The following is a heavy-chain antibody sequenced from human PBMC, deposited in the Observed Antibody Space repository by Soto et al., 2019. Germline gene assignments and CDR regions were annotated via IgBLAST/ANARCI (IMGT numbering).Heavy chain of an antibody. Sequence: ASVKVSCKASGYPFTTYGISWVRQAPGQGLEWMGWISTYNGDTEYPQSLQGRVTMTRDTSTATAYMELRSLRSDDTAVYYCARVMTTFGVISKGPDHWGQGTLVTVSS. D-gene: IGHD3-3*01. J-gene: IGHJ4*02. CDR3: ARVMTTFGVISKGPDH. V-gene: IGHV1-18*04. CDR2: ISTYNGDT. CDR1: GYPFTTYG.